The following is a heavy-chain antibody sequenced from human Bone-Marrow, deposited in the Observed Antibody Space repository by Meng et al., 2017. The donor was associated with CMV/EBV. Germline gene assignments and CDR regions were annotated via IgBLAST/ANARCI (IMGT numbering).Heavy chain of an antibody. CDR2: IYYSGNT. J-gene: IGHJ5*02. CDR3: ARSASSGSYFSWFDP. CDR1: GGSIGSYY. D-gene: IGHD1-26*01. V-gene: IGHV4-59*01. Sequence: GSLRLSCTGSGGSIGSYYWNWIRQSPGKGLEWIGYIYYSGNTDYNPSLKSRVTISVDTSKNQFSLKLSSVTAADTALYYCARSASSGSYFSWFDPWGQGTLVTVSS.